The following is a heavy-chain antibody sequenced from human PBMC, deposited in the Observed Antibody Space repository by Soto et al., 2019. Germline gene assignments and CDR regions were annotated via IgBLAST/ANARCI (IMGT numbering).Heavy chain of an antibody. CDR1: GFTFSSYG. Sequence: QVQLVESGGGVVQPGRSLRLSCAASGFTFSSYGMHWVRQAPGKGLEWVAVISYDGSNKYYADSVKGRFTISRDNSKNTLYLQMNSLRAEDTAAYYCAKAPTGSSWYAYFDYWGQGTLVTVSS. J-gene: IGHJ4*02. D-gene: IGHD6-13*01. CDR2: ISYDGSNK. V-gene: IGHV3-30*18. CDR3: AKAPTGSSWYAYFDY.